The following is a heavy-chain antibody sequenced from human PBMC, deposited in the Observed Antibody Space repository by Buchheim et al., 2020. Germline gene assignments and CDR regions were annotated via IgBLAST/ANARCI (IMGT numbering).Heavy chain of an antibody. Sequence: QVHLQESGPGLVKPSQTLSLTCTVSGGSISSGGYYWSWIRQHPGKGLELIGYTYYSGSTYYNPSLKSRVIISGDTSKNQFFLKRSSVTAADTAVYYCARGVGYSNYGTLGYWGQGTL. D-gene: IGHD4-11*01. CDR3: ARGVGYSNYGTLGY. CDR1: GGSISSGGYY. J-gene: IGHJ4*02. V-gene: IGHV4-31*03. CDR2: TYYSGST.